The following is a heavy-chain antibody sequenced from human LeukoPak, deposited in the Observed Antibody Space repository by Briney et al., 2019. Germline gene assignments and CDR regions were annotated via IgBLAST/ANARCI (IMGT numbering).Heavy chain of an antibody. J-gene: IGHJ3*02. CDR3: AKGGPVGAFDI. CDR2: IEYDGTNI. CDR1: GFTFSNYG. Sequence: GGSLRLSCAASGFTFSNYGMHWVRQAPGKGLEWVALIEYDGTNIHFADSVRGRFTISRDNSKNTLYLQMNSLRAEDTAVYYCAKGGPVGAFDIWGQGTMVTVSS. V-gene: IGHV3-30*02.